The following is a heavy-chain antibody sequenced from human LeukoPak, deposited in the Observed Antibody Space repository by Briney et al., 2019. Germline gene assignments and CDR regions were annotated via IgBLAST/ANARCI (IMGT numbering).Heavy chain of an antibody. J-gene: IGHJ5*02. CDR2: XNXXGST. D-gene: IGHD2-2*01. Sequence: GXXNXXGSTNYNPSLKSRVTISVDTPKHQFSLKLSSVTAADTAMYYCARGYCSSTSCYPSRGTRWFDPWGQGTLVTVSS. CDR3: ARGYCSSTSCYPSRGTRWFDP. V-gene: IGHV4-34*01.